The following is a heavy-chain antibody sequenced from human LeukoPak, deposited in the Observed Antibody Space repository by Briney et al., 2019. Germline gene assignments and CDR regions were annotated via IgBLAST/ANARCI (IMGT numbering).Heavy chain of an antibody. Sequence: ASVKVSCKASGGIFSSYAISWMRQAPGQGLEWIGGIIPIFETANNAQKFQGRVTITADESTSTAYMELSSLRSEDTAVYYCASIRRARYPTSFDYWGQGTLVTVSS. CDR3: ASIRRARYPTSFDY. CDR2: IIPIFETA. D-gene: IGHD3-3*02. CDR1: GGIFSSYA. J-gene: IGHJ4*02. V-gene: IGHV1-69*01.